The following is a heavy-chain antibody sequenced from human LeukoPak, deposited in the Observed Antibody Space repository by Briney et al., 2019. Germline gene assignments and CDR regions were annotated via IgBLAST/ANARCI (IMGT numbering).Heavy chain of an antibody. Sequence: SETLSLTCTVSGGSISSYYWSWIRQPPGKGLEWIGYIYYSGSTNYNPSLQSRVTISVDTSKNQFSLKLSSATAADTAVYYCAGEDFGGNSYYWGQGTLVTVSS. V-gene: IGHV4-59*12. CDR2: IYYSGST. J-gene: IGHJ4*02. CDR1: GGSISSYY. D-gene: IGHD4-23*01. CDR3: AGEDFGGNSYY.